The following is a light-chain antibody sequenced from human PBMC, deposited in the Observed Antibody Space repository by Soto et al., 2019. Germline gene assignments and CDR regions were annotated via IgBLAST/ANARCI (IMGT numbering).Light chain of an antibody. V-gene: IGLV3-21*04. CDR3: QVCDSSSDPV. J-gene: IGLJ2*01. Sequence: SYELTQPPSVSVAPGKTARITCGRNNIGSKNVHWYQQKPGQAPVLVIYYDSDRPSGIPERFSGSNSGNTATLTISRVEAGDEADYYCQVCDSSSDPVFGGGTKVTVL. CDR1: NIGSKN. CDR2: YDS.